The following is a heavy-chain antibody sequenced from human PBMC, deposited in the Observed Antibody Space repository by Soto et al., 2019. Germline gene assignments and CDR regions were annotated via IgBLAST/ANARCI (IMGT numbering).Heavy chain of an antibody. Sequence: QLQLQESGSGLVKPSQTLSLTCAVSGGSISSGGYSWSWIRQPPGKGLEWIWYIYHRGSTYYNPSLKSRVIISVDRSKNQFALKLSSVTAAYTAVYYWASGGKTVTTFDYWGQVTLVTVSS. CDR3: ASGGKTVTTFDY. V-gene: IGHV4-30-2*01. CDR2: IYHRGST. D-gene: IGHD4-17*01. J-gene: IGHJ4*02. CDR1: GGSISSGGYS.